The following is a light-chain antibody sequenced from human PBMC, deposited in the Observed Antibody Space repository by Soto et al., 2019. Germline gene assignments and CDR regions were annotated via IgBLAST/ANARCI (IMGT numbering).Light chain of an antibody. CDR2: GAS. J-gene: IGKJ1*01. CDR3: PQYGSSGT. Sequence: EIVLTQSPGTLSLSPGERATLSCRASQSVSNNYLAWYQQKPGQAPRLLIYGASNRATGIPDRFSGSGSGTDFTLTISRPEPEDFAVYYCPQYGSSGTFGQGTKV. CDR1: QSVSNNY. V-gene: IGKV3-20*01.